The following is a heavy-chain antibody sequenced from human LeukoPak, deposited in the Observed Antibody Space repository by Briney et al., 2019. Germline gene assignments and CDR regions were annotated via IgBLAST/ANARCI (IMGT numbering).Heavy chain of an antibody. CDR2: ITPIVGTA. V-gene: IGHV1-69*06. D-gene: IGHD1-1*01. CDR3: TRGELERPYYYYYMDV. CDR1: GGTFSNYG. J-gene: IGHJ6*03. Sequence: SVKVSCKASGGTFSNYGFSWVRQAPGQGLEWMGGITPIVGTADYEQKFQGRVTITADKSTSTVYMELRSLRSEDSAVYYCTRGELERPYYYYYMDVWGKGTTVTVSS.